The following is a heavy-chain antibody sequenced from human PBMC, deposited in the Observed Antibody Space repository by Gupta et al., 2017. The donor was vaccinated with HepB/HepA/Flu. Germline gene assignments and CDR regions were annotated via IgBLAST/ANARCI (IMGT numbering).Heavy chain of an antibody. CDR2: IGRTDNSIT. D-gene: IGHD5-12*01. CDR3: TREATTLPDY. J-gene: IGHJ4*02. Sequence: EVQLVESGGGFVQPGGSLRLSCAASGFTFSTYEMNWVRQAPGKGLEWVSYIGRTDNSITHYADSVKGRFTISRDNAKNSLYLQMNSLRAEDTAVYYCTREATTLPDYWGQGTLVTVSS. V-gene: IGHV3-48*03. CDR1: GFTFSTYE.